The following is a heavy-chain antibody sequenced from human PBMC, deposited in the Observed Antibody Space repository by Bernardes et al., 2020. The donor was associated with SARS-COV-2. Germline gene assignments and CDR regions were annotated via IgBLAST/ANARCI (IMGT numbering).Heavy chain of an antibody. CDR3: ARAGVVPATHYYYFGMDV. CDR2: INHSGST. Sequence: SETLSLTCTVSGGSIKNYYWSWIRQSPGKGLEWIGEINHSGSTNYNPSLKSRVIISVDTSKNQFSLKLTSVTAADTAVYYCARAGVVPATHYYYFGMDVWGQGTTVTVSS. V-gene: IGHV4-34*01. D-gene: IGHD2-15*01. CDR1: GGSIKNYY. J-gene: IGHJ6*02.